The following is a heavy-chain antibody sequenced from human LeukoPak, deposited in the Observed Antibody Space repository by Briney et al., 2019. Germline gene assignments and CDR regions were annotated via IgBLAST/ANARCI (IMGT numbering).Heavy chain of an antibody. CDR3: ARDPNMYCSSTSCYVWGAFDI. CDR2: INPNSGGT. D-gene: IGHD2-2*01. CDR1: GYTFTGYY. J-gene: IGHJ3*02. V-gene: IGHV1-2*02. Sequence: ASVKVSCKASGYTFTGYYMHWVRQVPGQGLEWMGWINPNSGGTNYAQKFQGRVTMTRDTSVSTAYMELSRLRSDDTAVYYCARDPNMYCSSTSCYVWGAFDIWGQGTMVTVSS.